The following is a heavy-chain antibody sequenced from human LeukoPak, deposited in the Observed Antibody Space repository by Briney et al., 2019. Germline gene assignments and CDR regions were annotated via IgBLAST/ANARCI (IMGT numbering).Heavy chain of an antibody. CDR3: ATVAGRFYGSGSYQGLDC. Sequence: QPGRSLRLSCAASGFTFNSYGMHWVRQAPGKGLEWVAVIWYDGSNKYYADSVEGRFTISRDNSKNTLYLQMNSLRAEDTAVYYCATVAGRFYGSGSYQGLDCWGQGTLVTVSS. CDR2: IWYDGSNK. CDR1: GFTFNSYG. D-gene: IGHD3-10*01. V-gene: IGHV3-33*01. J-gene: IGHJ4*02.